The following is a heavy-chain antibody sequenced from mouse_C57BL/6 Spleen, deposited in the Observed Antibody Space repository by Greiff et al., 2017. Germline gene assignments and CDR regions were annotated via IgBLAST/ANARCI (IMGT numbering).Heavy chain of an antibody. D-gene: IGHD1-1*01. CDR3: AREGLLRGCFYV. V-gene: IGHV3-5*01. Sequence: EVKLEESGPGLVKPSQTVFLTCTVTGISITTGNYRWSWIRQFPGNKLEWIGYIYYSGTITYNPSLTSRTTITRDTPKNQFFLEMNSLTAEDTATYYCAREGLLRGCFYVWGTGTTVTVSS. J-gene: IGHJ1*03. CDR2: IYYSGTI. CDR1: GISITTGNYR.